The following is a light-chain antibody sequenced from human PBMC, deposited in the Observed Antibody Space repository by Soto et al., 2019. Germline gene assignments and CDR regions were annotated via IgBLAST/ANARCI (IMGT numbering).Light chain of an antibody. CDR2: GAS. J-gene: IGKJ4*01. CDR1: QSVSSN. Sequence: ELLITQAPATLSVSPGEKAHLSCRASQSVSSNLAWYQQKPGQAPRLLIYGASTWATGIPARFSGSGSGTEFTLTISSLQAEDFAVYYCQQDNNWPLTFGGGTKVDI. CDR3: QQDNNWPLT. V-gene: IGKV3-15*01.